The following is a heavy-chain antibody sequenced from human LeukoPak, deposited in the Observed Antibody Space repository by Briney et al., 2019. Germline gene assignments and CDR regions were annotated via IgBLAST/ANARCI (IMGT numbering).Heavy chain of an antibody. CDR1: GFTFSSYS. V-gene: IGHV3-21*04. D-gene: IGHD2-2*01. Sequence: PGGSLRLSCAASGFTFSSYSMNWVRQAPGKGLEWVSSISSSSSYIYYADSVKGRFTISRDNAKNSLDLQMNSLRVEDTAIYYCARLAVPPGNRGWYYEQWGQGTLVTVSS. CDR3: ARLAVPPGNRGWYYEQ. J-gene: IGHJ4*02. CDR2: ISSSSSYI.